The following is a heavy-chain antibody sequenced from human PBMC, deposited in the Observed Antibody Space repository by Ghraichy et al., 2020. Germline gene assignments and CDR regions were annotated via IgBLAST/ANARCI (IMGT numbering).Heavy chain of an antibody. CDR2: ITGSGGST. CDR1: GFPFSYFA. V-gene: IGHV3-23*01. Sequence: GGSLRLSCSASGFPFSYFAMGWVRQAPGKGLEWVSAITGSGGSTYYADSVKGRFTISRDNSKNTLYLQMNSLRADDTAVYYCAKDPGTSGWYFSLDYLGQGTLVTVPS. J-gene: IGHJ4*02. D-gene: IGHD6-19*01. CDR3: AKDPGTSGWYFSLDY.